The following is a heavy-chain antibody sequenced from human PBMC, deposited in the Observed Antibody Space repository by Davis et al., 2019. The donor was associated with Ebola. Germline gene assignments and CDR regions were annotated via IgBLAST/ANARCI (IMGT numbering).Heavy chain of an antibody. D-gene: IGHD3-22*01. J-gene: IGHJ4*02. V-gene: IGHV3-48*01. CDR2: ISSSDSTK. Sequence: GGSLRLSCAASGFTFSSYSMNWVRQAPGKGLEWVSYISSSDSTKYYADSVKGRFTISRDNAKNSLYLQMNSLRAEDTAVYYCARGGYYHFDYWGQGTLVTVSS. CDR1: GFTFSSYS. CDR3: ARGGYYHFDY.